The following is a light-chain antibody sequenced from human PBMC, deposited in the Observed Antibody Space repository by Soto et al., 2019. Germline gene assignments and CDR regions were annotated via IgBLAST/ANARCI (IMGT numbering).Light chain of an antibody. V-gene: IGKV1-12*01. CDR3: LQANSYAFT. CDR1: QGFSSW. Sequence: DIQMTQSLSSVSATVGDRVTITCRASQGFSSWLAWYQHKPGTDPKLLIYAASSLQSGFPSRFSGSCSGTEFCLTIITLQLKDLATFLCLQANSYAFTFG. J-gene: IGKJ3*01. CDR2: AAS.